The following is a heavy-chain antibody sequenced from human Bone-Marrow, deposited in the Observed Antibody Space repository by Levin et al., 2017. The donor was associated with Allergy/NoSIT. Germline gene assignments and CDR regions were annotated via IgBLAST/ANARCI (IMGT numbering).Heavy chain of an antibody. Sequence: PGGSLRLSCAASGFTFSSYGMHWVRQAPGKGLEWVAVISYDGSNKYYADSVKGRFTISRDNSKNTLYLQMNSLRAEDTAVYYCAKALSRFGELSEFDYWGQGTLVTVSS. CDR1: GFTFSSYG. V-gene: IGHV3-30*18. CDR3: AKALSRFGELSEFDY. J-gene: IGHJ4*02. D-gene: IGHD3-10*01. CDR2: ISYDGSNK.